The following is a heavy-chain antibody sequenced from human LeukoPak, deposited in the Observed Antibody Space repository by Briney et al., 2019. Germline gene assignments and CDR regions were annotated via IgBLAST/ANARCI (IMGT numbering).Heavy chain of an antibody. J-gene: IGHJ4*02. CDR1: GFTFSTYW. Sequence: GGSLRPSCAASGFTFSTYWMTWVRQAPGKGLEWVANIKQDGSGKYYVDSVKGRFSISRDNAKNSLYLQMNSLRVEDTAVYYCARLGAAPDYWGQGALVTVSS. CDR3: ARLGAAPDY. D-gene: IGHD6-6*01. V-gene: IGHV3-7*01. CDR2: IKQDGSGK.